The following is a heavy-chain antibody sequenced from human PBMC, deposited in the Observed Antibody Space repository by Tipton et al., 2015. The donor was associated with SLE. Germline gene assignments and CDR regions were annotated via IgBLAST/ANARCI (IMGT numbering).Heavy chain of an antibody. Sequence: TLSLTCTVSGGSINSHYWNWIRQPPGKGLEWIGYIHSSGTTNYNASLKTRLTISVDTSKNQFSLKLNSMTAADTAVYYCARGGWSLGYWGQGTRVTVSS. J-gene: IGHJ4*02. CDR2: IHSSGTT. D-gene: IGHD2-15*01. V-gene: IGHV4-59*11. CDR1: GGSINSHY. CDR3: ARGGWSLGY.